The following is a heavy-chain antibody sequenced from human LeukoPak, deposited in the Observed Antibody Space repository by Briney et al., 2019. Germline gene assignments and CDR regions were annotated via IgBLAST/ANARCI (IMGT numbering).Heavy chain of an antibody. Sequence: PSETLSLTCTVSGGSISSYYWSWIRQPPGKGLEWIGYIYYSGSTNYNPSLKSRVTMSVDTSKNQFSLKLSSVTAADTAVYYCARELSTYYYGSGSPKWFDPWGQGTLVTVSS. D-gene: IGHD3-10*01. CDR1: GGSISSYY. V-gene: IGHV4-59*12. J-gene: IGHJ5*02. CDR3: ARELSTYYYGSGSPKWFDP. CDR2: IYYSGST.